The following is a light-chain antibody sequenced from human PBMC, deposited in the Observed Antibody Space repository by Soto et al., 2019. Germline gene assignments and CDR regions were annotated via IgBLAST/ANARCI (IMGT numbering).Light chain of an antibody. CDR2: DAS. CDR3: QQYNSYSLT. V-gene: IGKV1-5*01. J-gene: IGKJ1*01. Sequence: DIQMTQSPSTLSASVGDRVTITCRASQSIRSWLAWYQQKPGKAPKLLIYDASSLESGVPSRFSGSVSGTEFTLTISSLQPDDFATYYCQQYNSYSLTFGQGTKVEIK. CDR1: QSIRSW.